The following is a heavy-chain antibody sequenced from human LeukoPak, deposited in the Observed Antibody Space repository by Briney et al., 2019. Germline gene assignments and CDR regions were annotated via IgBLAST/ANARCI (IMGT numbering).Heavy chain of an antibody. CDR2: IYYSGST. J-gene: IGHJ4*02. D-gene: IGHD2-2*01. CDR1: GGSISSSSYY. CDR3: ARHSCSSTSCPFDY. Sequence: SGTLSLTCAVSGGSISSSSYYWGWNRQPPGKGLEWIGSIYYSGSTYYNPSLKSRVTISVDTSKNQFSLKLSSVTAADTAVYYCARHSCSSTSCPFDYWGQGTLVTVSS. V-gene: IGHV4-39*01.